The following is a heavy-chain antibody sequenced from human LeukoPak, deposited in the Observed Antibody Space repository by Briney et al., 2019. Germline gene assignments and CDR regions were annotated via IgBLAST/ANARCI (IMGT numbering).Heavy chain of an antibody. CDR2: IYYSGST. CDR3: ARVARAVTTYWFNP. CDR1: GGSISSSSYY. Sequence: SETLSLTCTVSGGSISSSSYYWGWIRQPPGKGLEWIGSIYYSGSTYYNPSLKSRVTISVDTSKNQFSLKLSSVTAADTAVYYCARVARAVTTYWFNPWGQGTLVTVSS. V-gene: IGHV4-39*07. D-gene: IGHD4-17*01. J-gene: IGHJ5*02.